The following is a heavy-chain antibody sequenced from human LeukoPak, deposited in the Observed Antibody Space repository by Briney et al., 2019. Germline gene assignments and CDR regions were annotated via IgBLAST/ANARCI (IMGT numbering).Heavy chain of an antibody. D-gene: IGHD1-26*01. J-gene: IGHJ3*02. CDR3: ARFSGSYPNAFDI. Sequence: PGGSLRLSCAASGFTVSSNYMSWVRQAPGKGLEWVSVIYSGGSTYYADSVKGRFTISRDNSKNTLYLQMNSLRAEDPAVYYCARFSGSYPNAFDIWGQGTMVTVSS. CDR1: GFTVSSNY. CDR2: IYSGGST. V-gene: IGHV3-53*01.